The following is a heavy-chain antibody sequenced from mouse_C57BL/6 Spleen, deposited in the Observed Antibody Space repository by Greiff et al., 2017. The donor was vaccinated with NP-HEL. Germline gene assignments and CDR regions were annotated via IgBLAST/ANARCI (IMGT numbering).Heavy chain of an antibody. CDR1: GYSITSGYY. CDR2: ISYDGSN. J-gene: IGHJ3*01. Sequence: EVKLMESGPGLVKPSQSLSLTCSVTGYSITSGYYWNWIRQFPGNKLEWMGYISYDGSNNYNPSLKNRISITRYTSKNQFFLKLNSVTTEDTATYYCAREENQGFAYWGQGTLVTVSA. CDR3: AREENQGFAY. V-gene: IGHV3-6*01.